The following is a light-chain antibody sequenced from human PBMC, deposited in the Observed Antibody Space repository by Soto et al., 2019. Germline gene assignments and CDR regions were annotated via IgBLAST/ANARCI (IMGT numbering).Light chain of an antibody. CDR1: QSIGIW. CDR3: QQYNDYSWT. V-gene: IGKV1-5*03. J-gene: IGKJ1*01. Sequence: IQMTQSPSTLSASVGDRVAITCRASQSIGIWLAWYQKKPGKAPRFLIYKASTLQTGVPSRFSGSGSGTEFTLTSSSLQPADFATYYCQQYNDYSWTFGQGTKVEIK. CDR2: KAS.